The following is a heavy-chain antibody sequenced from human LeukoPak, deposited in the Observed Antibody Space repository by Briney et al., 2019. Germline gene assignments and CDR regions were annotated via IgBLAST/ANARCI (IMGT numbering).Heavy chain of an antibody. Sequence: ASVKVSCKAFGYTFTSNYMHWVRQAPGQGPEWMGVISPSGGSTTYAQKFQGRVTLTRDMSTSTDYLELSSLRSEDTAVYYCARDGRSYYDSSGYLFFDPWGQGTLVTVSS. D-gene: IGHD3-22*01. CDR2: ISPSGGST. CDR1: GYTFTSNY. CDR3: ARDGRSYYDSSGYLFFDP. J-gene: IGHJ5*02. V-gene: IGHV1-46*01.